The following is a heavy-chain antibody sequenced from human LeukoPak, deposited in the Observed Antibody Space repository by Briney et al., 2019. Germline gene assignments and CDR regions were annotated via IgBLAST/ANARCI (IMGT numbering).Heavy chain of an antibody. Sequence: GGSLRLSCAASGFTFSSYAMSWVRQAPGKGLEWVSGISGSGGSTYYADSVKGRFTISRDNSKNTVHLQMNSLRAEDTAVYYCAKDDSSWFYDAFDIWGQGTMVTVSS. D-gene: IGHD6-13*01. CDR3: AKDDSSWFYDAFDI. CDR1: GFTFSSYA. CDR2: ISGSGGST. J-gene: IGHJ3*02. V-gene: IGHV3-23*01.